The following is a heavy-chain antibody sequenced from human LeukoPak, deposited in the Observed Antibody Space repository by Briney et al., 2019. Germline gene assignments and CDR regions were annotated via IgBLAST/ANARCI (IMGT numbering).Heavy chain of an antibody. D-gene: IGHD5-12*01. CDR2: ISDGGSTI. CDR1: GFTFSSSA. CDR3: AKGYVTYGYFDC. Sequence: PGGSLRLSCAASGFTFSSSAMSWVRQAPGKGLEWVSAISDGGSTIYYADPVKGRFTISRDNSKNTLFLQMNSLRAGDTAVYYCAKGYVTYGYFDCWGQGTLVTVSS. V-gene: IGHV3-23*01. J-gene: IGHJ4*02.